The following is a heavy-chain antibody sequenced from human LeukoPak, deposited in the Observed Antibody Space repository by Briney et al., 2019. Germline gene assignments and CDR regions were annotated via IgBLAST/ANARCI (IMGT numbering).Heavy chain of an antibody. J-gene: IGHJ6*03. CDR2: INPNSGGT. Sequence: ASVKVSCKASGYTFTGYYMHWVRQAPGQGLEWMGWINPNSGGTNYAQKFQGRVTMTRDTSISTAYMGLSRLRSDDTAVYYCATGIAARPYYYYYMDVWGKGTTVTVSS. V-gene: IGHV1-2*02. CDR1: GYTFTGYY. D-gene: IGHD6-6*01. CDR3: ATGIAARPYYYYYMDV.